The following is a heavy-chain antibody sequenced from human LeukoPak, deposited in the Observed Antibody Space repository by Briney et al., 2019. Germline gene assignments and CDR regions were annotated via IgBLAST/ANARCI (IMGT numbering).Heavy chain of an antibody. V-gene: IGHV1-18*01. J-gene: IGHJ6*03. CDR1: GYTFTSYG. D-gene: IGHD4/OR15-4a*01. CDR2: ISAYNGNT. CDR3: ARDRDYGLYYMDV. Sequence: ASVKVSYKASGYTFTSYGISWVRQAPGQGLEWMGWISAYNGNTNYAQKLQRRVTMTTDTSTSTAYMELRSLRSDDTAVYYCARDRDYGLYYMDVWGKGTTVTVSS.